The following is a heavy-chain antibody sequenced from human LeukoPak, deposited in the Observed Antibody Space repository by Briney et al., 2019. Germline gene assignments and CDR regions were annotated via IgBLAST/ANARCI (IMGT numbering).Heavy chain of an antibody. CDR2: VKQDGSEK. CDR3: TRDYRGTFDY. V-gene: IGHV3-7*03. D-gene: IGHD1-26*01. CDR1: GFNYNTYW. J-gene: IGHJ4*02. Sequence: GGSLRLSCVASGFNYNTYWMSWVRQAPGKGLEWVANVKQDGSEKNYVDSVKGRFTISRDNAKNSLYLQMNSLRAEDTAIYYCTRDYRGTFDYWGQGTLVTVSS.